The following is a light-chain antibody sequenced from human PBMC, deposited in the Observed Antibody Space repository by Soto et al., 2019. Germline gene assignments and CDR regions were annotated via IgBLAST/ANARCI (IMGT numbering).Light chain of an antibody. J-gene: IGLJ1*01. Sequence: QSALTQPRSVSGSPGQSVTISCTGTSSDVGGYNYVSWYQQYSGKAPKVMIYDVSKRPSGVPDRFSGSKSGNTASLTISGLQAEDEADYYCSSYTDSTNYVFGTGTKLTVL. CDR3: SSYTDSTNYV. CDR2: DVS. V-gene: IGLV2-11*01. CDR1: SSDVGGYNY.